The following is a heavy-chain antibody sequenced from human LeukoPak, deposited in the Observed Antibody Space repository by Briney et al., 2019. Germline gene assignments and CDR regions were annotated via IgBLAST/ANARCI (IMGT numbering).Heavy chain of an antibody. CDR3: ARGPKPGWRPYDAFDI. V-gene: IGHV4-34*01. J-gene: IGHJ3*02. CDR2: INHSGST. Sequence: NPSETLSLTCAVYGGSFSGYYWSWIRQPPGKGLEWIGEINHSGSTNYNPSLKSRVTISVDTSKNQFSLKLSSVTAADTAVYYCARGPKPGWRPYDAFDIWGQGTMVTVSS. CDR1: GGSFSGYY. D-gene: IGHD1-14*01.